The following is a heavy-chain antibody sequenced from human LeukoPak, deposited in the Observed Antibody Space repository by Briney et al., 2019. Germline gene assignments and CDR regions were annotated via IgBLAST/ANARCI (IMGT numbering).Heavy chain of an antibody. D-gene: IGHD3-10*01. CDR2: SNPSGGST. V-gene: IGHV1-46*01. CDR1: GYTFTSYY. Sequence: ASVKVSCKASGYTFTSYYMHWVRQAPGQGLEWMGISNPSGGSTSYAQKFQGRVTMTRDASTSTVYMELSSLRSEDTAVYYCARDGRGAVRGVKAFDIWGQGTMVPVSS. J-gene: IGHJ3*02. CDR3: ARDGRGAVRGVKAFDI.